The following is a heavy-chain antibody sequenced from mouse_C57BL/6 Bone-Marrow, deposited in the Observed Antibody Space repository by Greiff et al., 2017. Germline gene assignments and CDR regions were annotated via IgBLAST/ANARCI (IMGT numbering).Heavy chain of an antibody. CDR3: ARRDGSSYGYAMDY. Sequence: QVQLQQPGAELVMPGASVKLSCKASGYTFTSYWMHWVKQRPGQGLEWIGEIDPSDSYTNYNQKFNGKSTLTVDKSSSTAYMQLSSLTSEDSAVYYCARRDGSSYGYAMDYWGQGTSVTVSS. CDR1: GYTFTSYW. CDR2: IDPSDSYT. V-gene: IGHV1-69*01. D-gene: IGHD1-1*01. J-gene: IGHJ4*01.